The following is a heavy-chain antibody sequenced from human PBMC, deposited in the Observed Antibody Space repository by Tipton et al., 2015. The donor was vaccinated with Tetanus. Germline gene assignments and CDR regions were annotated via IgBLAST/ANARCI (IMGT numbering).Heavy chain of an antibody. CDR3: ARAAGFLGLTHDF. Sequence: TLSLTCSVSGDSISSGGHYWGWIRQRPGKGLEWIGNIHYSGSTFYNPSLKSRVTISVDRSNTQFSLRLDSLTAADTAVYYCARAAGFLGLTHDFWGRGTLVSVSS. V-gene: IGHV4-30-4*08. CDR2: IHYSGST. J-gene: IGHJ4*02. CDR1: GDSISSGGHY. D-gene: IGHD2/OR15-2a*01.